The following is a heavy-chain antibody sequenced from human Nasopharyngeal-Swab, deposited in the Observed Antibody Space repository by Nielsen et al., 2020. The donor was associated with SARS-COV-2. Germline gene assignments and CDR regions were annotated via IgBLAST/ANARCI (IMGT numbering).Heavy chain of an antibody. V-gene: IGHV3-7*01. CDR3: ARDVGGSPFDY. Sequence: VRQAPGKGLEWVANIKQDGSEKYYVDSVKGRFTISRDNAKNSLYLQMNSLRAEDTAVYYCARDVGGSPFDYWGQGTLVIVSS. J-gene: IGHJ4*02. CDR2: IKQDGSEK. D-gene: IGHD2-15*01.